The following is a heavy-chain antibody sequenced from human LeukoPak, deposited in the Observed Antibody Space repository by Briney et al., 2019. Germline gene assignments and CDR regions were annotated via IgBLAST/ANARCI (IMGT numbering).Heavy chain of an antibody. D-gene: IGHD5-18*01. CDR3: ARDGDVDTAMVFDY. Sequence: GASVRVSCKASGYTFTGYYMHWVRQAPGQGLEWMGWINPNSGGTNYAQKFQGRVTMTRDTSISTAYMELSRLRSDDTAVYYCARDGDVDTAMVFDYWGQGTLVTVSS. CDR2: INPNSGGT. J-gene: IGHJ4*02. CDR1: GYTFTGYY. V-gene: IGHV1-2*02.